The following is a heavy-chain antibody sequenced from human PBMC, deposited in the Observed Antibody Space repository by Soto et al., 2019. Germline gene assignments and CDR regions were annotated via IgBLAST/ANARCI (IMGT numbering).Heavy chain of an antibody. D-gene: IGHD4-17*01. CDR3: SRQDYGDSTDS. CDR1: GGSIDNRNTY. CDR2: ISYSGTT. Sequence: PSETLSLTCTVSGGSIDNRNTYGGWIRQSPGKGLEYIGTISYSGTTYYNSSLRSRATIFADTSKNQFFLRLTSVTAADTAVYYCSRQDYGDSTDSWGQGTLVTVSS. V-gene: IGHV4-39*01. J-gene: IGHJ4*02.